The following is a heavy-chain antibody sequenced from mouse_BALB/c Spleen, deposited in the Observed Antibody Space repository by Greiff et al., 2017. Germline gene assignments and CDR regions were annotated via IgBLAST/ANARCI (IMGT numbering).Heavy chain of an antibody. D-gene: IGHD2-14*01. Sequence: EVKLVESGPGLVKPSQSLSLTCSVTGYSITSGYYWNWIRQLPGNKLEWMGYISYDGSNNYNPSLKNRISITRDTSKNQFFLKLNSVTTEDTATYYCGTDRYDEDWYFDVWGAGTTVTVSS. J-gene: IGHJ1*01. CDR3: GTDRYDEDWYFDV. CDR2: ISYDGSN. CDR1: GYSITSGYY. V-gene: IGHV3-6*02.